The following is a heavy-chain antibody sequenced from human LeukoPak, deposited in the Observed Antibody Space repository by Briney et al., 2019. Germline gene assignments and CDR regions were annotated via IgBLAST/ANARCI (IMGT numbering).Heavy chain of an antibody. CDR1: GYSFTNNW. J-gene: IGHJ4*02. CDR2: IYPGDSDT. CDR3: ARWRTAKYSGSYPFDY. Sequence: RGESLKISCKGSGYSFTNNWIGWVRQMPGKGLEWMGIIYPGDSDTRYSPSFQGQVTISADKSISTAYLQWSSLKASDTAMYYCARWRTAKYSGSYPFDYWGQGTLVTVSS. V-gene: IGHV5-51*01. D-gene: IGHD1-26*01.